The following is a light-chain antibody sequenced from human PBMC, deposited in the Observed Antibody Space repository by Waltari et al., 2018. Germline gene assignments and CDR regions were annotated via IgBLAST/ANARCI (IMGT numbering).Light chain of an antibody. CDR2: EVT. CDR3: SSYAGSNNYWV. J-gene: IGLJ3*02. CDR1: SSEVGGYNY. V-gene: IGLV2-8*01. Sequence: QSALTQPPYASGSPGQSVTIYCTGTSSEVGGYNYVCWYQQYPGRAPKLMIYEVTKRPSGVPDRFSGSKSGNTASLTVSGLQADDEADYYCSSYAGSNNYWVFGGGTTLTVL.